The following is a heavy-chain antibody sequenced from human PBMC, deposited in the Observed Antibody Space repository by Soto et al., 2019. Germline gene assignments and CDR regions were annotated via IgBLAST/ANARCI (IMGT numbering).Heavy chain of an antibody. V-gene: IGHV3-23*01. J-gene: IGHJ6*02. D-gene: IGHD6-19*01. Sequence: PGGFLRLSCAASGFTFSSYAMSWVRQAPGKGLEWVSAISGSGGSTYYADSVKGRFTISRDNSKNTLYLQMNSLRAEDTAVYYCAKDLIAVAGIYYYYYGMDVWGQGTTVTVSS. CDR2: ISGSGGST. CDR3: AKDLIAVAGIYYYYYGMDV. CDR1: GFTFSSYA.